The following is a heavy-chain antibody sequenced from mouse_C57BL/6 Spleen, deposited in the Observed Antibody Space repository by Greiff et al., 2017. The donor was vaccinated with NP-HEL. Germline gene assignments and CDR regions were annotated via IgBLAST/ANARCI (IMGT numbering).Heavy chain of an antibody. Sequence: QQSCKASGYTFTSYWMQWVKQRPGQGLEWIGEIDPSDSSTTYNQKFKGKATLTVDTSSSTAYMLPSSLTSEDSAVYYCAREGKWGPPIAYWSQGTLVTVAA. V-gene: IGHV1-50*01. J-gene: IGHJ3*01. CDR3: AREGKWGPPIAY. D-gene: IGHD1-3*01. CDR2: IDPSDSST. CDR1: GYTFTSYW.